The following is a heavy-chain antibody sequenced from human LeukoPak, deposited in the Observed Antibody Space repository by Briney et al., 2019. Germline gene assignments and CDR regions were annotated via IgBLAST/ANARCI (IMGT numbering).Heavy chain of an antibody. CDR3: AKGNIAELPAAPYY. Sequence: PGGSLRLSCAASGFTFSSYAMSWLRQAPGKGLEWVSSISGSYGTTYYADSVKGRFTISRDNSKNTLDLQMNSLRAEDTALYYCAKGNIAELPAAPYYWGQGTLVTVSS. V-gene: IGHV3-23*01. CDR2: ISGSYGTT. J-gene: IGHJ4*02. CDR1: GFTFSSYA. D-gene: IGHD2-2*01.